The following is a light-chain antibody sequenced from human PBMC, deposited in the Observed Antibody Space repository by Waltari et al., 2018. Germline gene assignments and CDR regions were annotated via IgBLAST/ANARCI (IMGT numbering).Light chain of an antibody. CDR3: QSYDISLSGSAVV. CDR1: NSNIGADYD. CDR2: GNS. Sequence: QSVLTQPPSVSGAPGQRVTLSCTGINSNIGADYDVHWYQQLPGTAPKLLIYGNSNRPSGVPDRFSGSKSGTSASLAITGLQAEDEADYYCQSYDISLSGSAVVFGGGTKLTVL. J-gene: IGLJ2*01. V-gene: IGLV1-40*01.